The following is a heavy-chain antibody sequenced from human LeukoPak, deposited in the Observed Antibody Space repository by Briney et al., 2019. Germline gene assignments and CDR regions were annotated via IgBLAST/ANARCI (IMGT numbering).Heavy chain of an antibody. J-gene: IGHJ6*02. CDR1: GFTISSHG. CDR3: ARDRHCANGVCHSPPGMDV. Sequence: GGSLRLSCAVSGFTISSHGMHWVRQAPGKGLEWVADIWFDGKNEHFADSVKGRFTISRDNSKNTMYLQINSLRAEDTAVYYCARDRHCANGVCHSPPGMDVWGQGTTVTVSS. CDR2: IWFDGKNE. D-gene: IGHD2-8*01. V-gene: IGHV3-33*08.